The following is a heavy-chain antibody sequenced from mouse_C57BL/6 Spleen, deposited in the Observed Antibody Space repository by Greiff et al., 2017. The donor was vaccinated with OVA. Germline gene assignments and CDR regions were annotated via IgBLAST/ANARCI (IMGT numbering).Heavy chain of an antibody. D-gene: IGHD2-3*01. J-gene: IGHJ2*01. V-gene: IGHV1-53*01. CDR1: GYTFTSYW. CDR2: INPSNGGT. CDR3: AGSDGYYRGKLDY. Sequence: QVQLKQPGTELVKPGASVKLSCKASGYTFTSYWMHWVKQRPGQGLEWIGNINPSNGGTNYNEKFKSKATLTVDKSSSTAYMQLSSLTSEDSAVYYCAGSDGYYRGKLDYWGQGTTLTVSS.